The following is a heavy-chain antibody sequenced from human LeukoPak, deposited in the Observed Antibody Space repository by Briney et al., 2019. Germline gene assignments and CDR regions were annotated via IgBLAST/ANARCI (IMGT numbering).Heavy chain of an antibody. CDR3: ARHTSYGGNSAFGD. CDR1: GGSFSGYY. J-gene: IGHJ4*02. V-gene: IGHV4-34*01. Sequence: KPSETLSLTCAVYGGSFSGYYWSWIRQPPGKGLEWIGEINHSGSTNYNPSLKSRVTISVDTSKNQFSLKLYSVTAADTAVYYCARHTSYGGNSAFGDWGQGTLVSVSS. CDR2: INHSGST. D-gene: IGHD4-23*01.